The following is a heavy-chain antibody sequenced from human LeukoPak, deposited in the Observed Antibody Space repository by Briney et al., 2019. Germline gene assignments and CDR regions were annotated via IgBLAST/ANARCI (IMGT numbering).Heavy chain of an antibody. V-gene: IGHV3-30*02. CDR2: IHYDGRDK. J-gene: IGHJ4*02. CDR1: GFSRNTFG. Sequence: GGSLRLSCAASGFSRNTFGMHWVRQAPGKGLEWVAFIHYDGRDKFYPDSMKGRFTISRDDSNNTLFLQMNSLRVDDTAVYYCAQDSLLAVASDWGQGTLVTVSS. CDR3: AQDSLLAVASD. D-gene: IGHD6-19*01.